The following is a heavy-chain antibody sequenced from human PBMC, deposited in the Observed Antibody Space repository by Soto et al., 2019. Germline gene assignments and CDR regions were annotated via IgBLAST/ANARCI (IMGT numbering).Heavy chain of an antibody. D-gene: IGHD1-26*01. Sequence: QVQLVQSGAEVKKPGSSVKVSCKASGGTFSSYAISWVRQAPGQGLEWMGGIIPIFGTANYAQKFQGRVTITADESTSTAYMELSSLRSEDTAVYYCASEDSAKGLLYHYYYYGMDVWGQGTTVTVSS. CDR1: GGTFSSYA. J-gene: IGHJ6*02. CDR3: ASEDSAKGLLYHYYYYGMDV. CDR2: IIPIFGTA. V-gene: IGHV1-69*01.